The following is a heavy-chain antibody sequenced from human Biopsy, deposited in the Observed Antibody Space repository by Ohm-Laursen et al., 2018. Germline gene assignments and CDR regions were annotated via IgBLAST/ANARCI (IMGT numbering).Heavy chain of an antibody. Sequence: ASVKVSCKVSGYAVTEFSMHWVRQVPGKGLEWMGGFAPENGKTVYAQNFQARVSLTEDTSTDTAYMELRSPRSEDTAVYYCAADINVWNVNYWGQGTQVTVSS. CDR3: AADINVWNVNY. V-gene: IGHV1-24*01. J-gene: IGHJ4*02. CDR1: GYAVTEFS. D-gene: IGHD1-1*01. CDR2: FAPENGKT.